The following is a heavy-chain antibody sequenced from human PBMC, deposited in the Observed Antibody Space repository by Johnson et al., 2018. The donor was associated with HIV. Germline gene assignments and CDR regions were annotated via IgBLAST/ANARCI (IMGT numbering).Heavy chain of an antibody. CDR2: ITWNGGST. Sequence: VQLVESGGGVVQPGRSLRLSCAASGFTFDHYDMSWVRQVPGKGLEWVSGITWNGGSTGYADSVKGRFTISRDNSKNTLYLQMNSLRAEDTAVYYCAKGGSYYVNAFDIWGQGTMVTVSS. CDR1: GFTFDHYD. D-gene: IGHD1-26*01. J-gene: IGHJ3*02. V-gene: IGHV3-20*04. CDR3: AKGGSYYVNAFDI.